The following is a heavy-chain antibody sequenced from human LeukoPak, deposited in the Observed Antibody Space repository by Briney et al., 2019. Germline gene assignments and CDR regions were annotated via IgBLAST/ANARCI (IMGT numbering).Heavy chain of an antibody. D-gene: IGHD6-19*01. Sequence: PGGSLRLSCAASGLTFSSYWMSWVRQAPGKGLEWVANIKKDGSEKYYVDSVKGRFTISRDNAKNSLYLQMNSLRAEDTAVYYCARADHGWYTFDYWGQGTLVTVPS. CDR2: IKKDGSEK. V-gene: IGHV3-7*02. CDR1: GLTFSSYW. J-gene: IGHJ4*02. CDR3: ARADHGWYTFDY.